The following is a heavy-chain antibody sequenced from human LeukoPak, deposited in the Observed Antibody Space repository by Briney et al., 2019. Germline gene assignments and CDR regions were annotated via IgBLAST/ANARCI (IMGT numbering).Heavy chain of an antibody. V-gene: IGHV1-46*01. CDR1: GYTFTSYY. CDR3: ARDGSKVAAAGTGPVTFDI. CDR2: INPSGGST. Sequence: ASVKVSCKASGYTFTSYYMHWVRQAPGQGLEWMGIINPSGGSTSYAQKFQGRVTMTRDMSTSTVYMELSSLRSEDTAVYYCARDGSKVAAAGTGPVTFDIWGQGTMVTVSS. J-gene: IGHJ3*02. D-gene: IGHD6-13*01.